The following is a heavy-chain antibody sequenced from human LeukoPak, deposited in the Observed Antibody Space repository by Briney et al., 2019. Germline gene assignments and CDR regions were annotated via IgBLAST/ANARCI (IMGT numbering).Heavy chain of an antibody. CDR1: GFTFSSYA. CDR2: ISGSGGST. V-gene: IGHV3-23*01. CDR3: AKDLGDYYDSSGYPPDY. J-gene: IGHJ4*02. Sequence: GGSLRLSCAASGFTFSSYAMSWVRQAPGKGLEWVSVISGSGGSTYYADSVKGRFTISRDNSKNTLYLQMNSLRAEDTAVYYCAKDLGDYYDSSGYPPDYWGQGTLVTVSS. D-gene: IGHD3-22*01.